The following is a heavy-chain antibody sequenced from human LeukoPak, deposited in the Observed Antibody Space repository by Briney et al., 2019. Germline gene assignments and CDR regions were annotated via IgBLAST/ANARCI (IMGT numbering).Heavy chain of an antibody. J-gene: IGHJ4*02. Sequence: GGSLRLSCAASGFIFSNYGMHWVRQSPGKGLEWVTFIQYDGNKTYYADSVKGRFTISRDNSKNTLFLQMNSLRAEDTAVYYCAKFGNYFDYWGQGTLVTVSS. V-gene: IGHV3-30*02. CDR2: IQYDGNKT. CDR1: GFIFSNYG. D-gene: IGHD3-10*01. CDR3: AKFGNYFDY.